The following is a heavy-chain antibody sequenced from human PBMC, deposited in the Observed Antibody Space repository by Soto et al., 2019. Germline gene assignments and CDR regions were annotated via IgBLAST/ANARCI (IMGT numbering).Heavy chain of an antibody. J-gene: IGHJ4*02. Sequence: SETLSLTCTVSGGSISSSSYYWGWIRQPPGKGLEWIGSIYYSGSTYYNPSLKSRVTISVDTSKNQFSLKLSSVTAVDTAVYYCARGYGDYTNDYFDYWGQGTLVSVSS. V-gene: IGHV4-39*01. CDR3: ARGYGDYTNDYFDY. CDR1: GGSISSSSYY. D-gene: IGHD4-17*01. CDR2: IYYSGST.